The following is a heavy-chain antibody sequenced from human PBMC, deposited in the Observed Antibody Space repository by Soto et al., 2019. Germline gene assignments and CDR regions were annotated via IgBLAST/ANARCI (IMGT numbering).Heavy chain of an antibody. Sequence: EVQVVESGGGLVKPGGSLRLSCAGSGFTFSNYNINWVRQAPGKGLEWVSSISSTGSYIYYADSVKGRFTTSRDNAKNSLYLQMKSLRVEDTAVYYCARAGSSRRAFDIWGQGTMVTVSS. J-gene: IGHJ3*02. CDR1: GFTFSNYN. CDR3: ARAGSSRRAFDI. D-gene: IGHD6-13*01. CDR2: ISSTGSYI. V-gene: IGHV3-21*01.